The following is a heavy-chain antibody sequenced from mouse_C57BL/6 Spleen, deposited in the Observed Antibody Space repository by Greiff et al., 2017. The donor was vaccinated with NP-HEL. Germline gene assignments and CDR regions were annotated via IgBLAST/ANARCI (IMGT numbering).Heavy chain of an antibody. CDR1: GFTFSNYW. D-gene: IGHD1-1*01. CDR3: TGGYGSSYPWFAY. J-gene: IGHJ3*01. Sequence: EVMLVESGGGLVQPGGSMKLSCVASGFTFSNYWMNWVRQSPEKGLEWVAQIRLKSDNYATHYAESVKGRFTISRDDSKSSVYLQMNNLRAEDTGIYYCTGGYGSSYPWFAYWGQGTLVTVSA. CDR2: IRLKSDNYAT. V-gene: IGHV6-3*01.